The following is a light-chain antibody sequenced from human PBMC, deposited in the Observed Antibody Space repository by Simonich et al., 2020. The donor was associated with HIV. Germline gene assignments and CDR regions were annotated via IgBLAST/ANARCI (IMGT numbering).Light chain of an antibody. CDR2: YAS. CDR1: QNIAGN. J-gene: IGKJ3*01. V-gene: IGKV3-15*01. CDR3: QQYNNWPSPFT. Sequence: EIVMTQSPATLSVSPGERATLSCRASQNIAGNLAWYQHKPAQAPRLLIYYASTRATGVPARFSGSGFGTDFTLTISSMQSEDFAVYYCQQYNNWPSPFTFGPGTEVDIK.